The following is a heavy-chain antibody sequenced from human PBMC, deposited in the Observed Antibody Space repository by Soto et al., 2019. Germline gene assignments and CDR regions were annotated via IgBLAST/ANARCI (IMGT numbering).Heavy chain of an antibody. D-gene: IGHD6-19*01. Sequence: PGGSLRLSCAASGFTFSSFAMQWVRQAPGKGLEWVALTSDDGNNKYYADSVKGRFTISRDNSKNTLYLQMNSLRIDDTAVYYCATGDPVAGTPWFDPWGQGTLVTVAS. CDR2: TSDDGNNK. V-gene: IGHV3-30-3*01. CDR3: ATGDPVAGTPWFDP. J-gene: IGHJ5*02. CDR1: GFTFSSFA.